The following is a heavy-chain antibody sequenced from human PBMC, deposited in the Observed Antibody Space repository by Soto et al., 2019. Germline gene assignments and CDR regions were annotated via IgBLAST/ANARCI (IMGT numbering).Heavy chain of an antibody. CDR1: GGSISSYY. D-gene: IGHD3-16*02. Sequence: QVQLQESGPGLVKPSETLSLTCTASGGSISSYYWSWIRQPPGKGLEWIGYIYYSGSTNYNPSLKSRVTISVDTSKNQFSLKLSSVTAADTAVYYCARDSVYYDYVWGSYRPRGWFDPWGQGTLVTVSS. CDR2: IYYSGST. J-gene: IGHJ5*02. CDR3: ARDSVYYDYVWGSYRPRGWFDP. V-gene: IGHV4-59*01.